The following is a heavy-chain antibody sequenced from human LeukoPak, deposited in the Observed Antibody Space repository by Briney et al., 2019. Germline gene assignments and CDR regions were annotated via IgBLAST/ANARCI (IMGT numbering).Heavy chain of an antibody. J-gene: IGHJ4*02. CDR2: ISGSGAGT. D-gene: IGHD2-21*02. Sequence: GGSLRLSCAASGFTFSSYAMSWVRQAPGKGLEWVSAISGSGAGTYYADSVKGRFTISRDNSKNTLYLQMNSLRAEDTAVYYCAKSLGDIVVVTAIHWGQGTLVTVSS. CDR1: GFTFSSYA. CDR3: AKSLGDIVVVTAIH. V-gene: IGHV3-23*01.